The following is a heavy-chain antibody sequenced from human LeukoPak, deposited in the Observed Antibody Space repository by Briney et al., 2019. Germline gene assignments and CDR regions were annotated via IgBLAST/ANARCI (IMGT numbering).Heavy chain of an antibody. CDR2: MNPNSGNT. CDR3: ARDEGVVPAAIRRDDY. Sequence: ASVKVSCKASGYTFTSYDINWVRQATGQGLEWMGWMNPNSGNTGYAQKFQGRVTITRNTSISTAYMELSSLRSEDTAVYYCARDEGVVPAAIRRDDYWGQGTLVTVSS. D-gene: IGHD2-2*01. CDR1: GYTFTSYD. J-gene: IGHJ4*02. V-gene: IGHV1-8*03.